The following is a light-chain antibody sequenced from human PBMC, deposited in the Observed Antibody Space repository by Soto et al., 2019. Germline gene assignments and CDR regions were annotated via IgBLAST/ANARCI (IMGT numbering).Light chain of an antibody. CDR1: SSDVGGYNY. CDR3: SSYTSSSTPYV. CDR2: EVS. V-gene: IGLV2-14*01. Sequence: QSALTQPASVSGSPGHSITISCTGTSSDVGGYNYVSWYQQHPGKAPKLMIYEVSNRPSGVSNRFSGSKSGNTASLTISGLQAEDEADYYCSSYTSSSTPYVFGTGTKVTV. J-gene: IGLJ1*01.